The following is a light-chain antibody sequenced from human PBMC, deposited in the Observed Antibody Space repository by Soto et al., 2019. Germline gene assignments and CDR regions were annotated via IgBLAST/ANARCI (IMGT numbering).Light chain of an antibody. CDR2: GVS. V-gene: IGKV3-20*01. J-gene: IGKJ1*01. Sequence: EIVLTQAPGTLSLSAGERATLSCRASHSVSSSYLAWYQQKPGQAPRLLIYGVSSRATGIPDRFSGSGSGTGFTLTISRLEPEDFAVYYCQQYGSSPTFGQGTKVDIK. CDR1: HSVSSSY. CDR3: QQYGSSPT.